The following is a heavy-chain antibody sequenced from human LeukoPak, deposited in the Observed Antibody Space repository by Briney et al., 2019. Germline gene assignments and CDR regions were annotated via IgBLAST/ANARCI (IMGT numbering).Heavy chain of an antibody. V-gene: IGHV5-51*01. Sequence: GESLKISCKGSGYSFTSHWIAWVRQVPGKGLEWMGVIYPDDSDTRYHPSFQGQATISADKSISTAYLQWSSLKASDTAIYYCARPPQYYYSSKKYYLYYWGQGTLVTVSS. CDR1: GYSFTSHW. J-gene: IGHJ4*02. CDR3: ARPPQYYYSSKKYYLYY. D-gene: IGHD3-10*01. CDR2: IYPDDSDT.